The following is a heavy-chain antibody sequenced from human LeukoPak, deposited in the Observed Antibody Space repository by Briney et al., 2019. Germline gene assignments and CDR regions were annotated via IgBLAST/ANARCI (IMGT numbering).Heavy chain of an antibody. V-gene: IGHV4-39*07. J-gene: IGHJ5*02. CDR3: ARAIGYCTNGVCYGFDP. CDR1: GGSISSSSYY. CDR2: IYYSGST. D-gene: IGHD2-8*01. Sequence: SETLSLTCTVSGGSISSSSYYWGWIRQPPGKGLEWIGSIYYSGSTYYNPSLKSRVTISVDTSKNQFSLKLSSVTAADTAVYYCARAIGYCTNGVCYGFDPWGQGTLVTVSS.